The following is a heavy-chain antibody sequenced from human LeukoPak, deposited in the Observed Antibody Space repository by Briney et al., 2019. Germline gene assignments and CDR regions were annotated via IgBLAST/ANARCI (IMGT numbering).Heavy chain of an antibody. J-gene: IGHJ4*02. D-gene: IGHD2-15*01. CDR1: GYTFTSYY. CDR2: INPGDAST. Sequence: ASVKVPCKASGYTFTSYYMHWVRQAPGQGLEWVGIINPGDASTSYAQKFQGRVTMTRDTSTSTVNMDLSSLRSEDTAMCYCARVHCSGGSCYGEVFDYWGQGTLVTVSS. V-gene: IGHV1-46*01. CDR3: ARVHCSGGSCYGEVFDY.